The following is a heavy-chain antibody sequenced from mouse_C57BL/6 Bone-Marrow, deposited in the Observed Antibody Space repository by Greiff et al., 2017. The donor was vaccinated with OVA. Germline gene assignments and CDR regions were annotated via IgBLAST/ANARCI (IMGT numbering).Heavy chain of an antibody. V-gene: IGHV1-55*01. J-gene: IGHJ4*01. CDR2: IYPGSGST. Sequence: QVQLQQPGAELVKPGASVKMSCKASGYTFTSYWITWVKQRPGQGLEWIGDIYPGSGSTNYNEKFKSKATLTVDTSSSTAYMQISSLTSEDSAVYYCARDGDSSGYDYAMDYWGQGTSVTVSS. CDR1: GYTFTSYW. CDR3: ARDGDSSGYDYAMDY. D-gene: IGHD3-2*02.